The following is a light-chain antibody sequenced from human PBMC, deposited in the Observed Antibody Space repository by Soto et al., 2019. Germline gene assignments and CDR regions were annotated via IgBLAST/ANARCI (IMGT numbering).Light chain of an antibody. Sequence: QSVLTQPPSVSGAPGQRVTISCTGSSSNIGAGYDVHWYQQLPGTAPKLLIYGNSNRPSGVPDRFSGSKSGTSASLAITGLQAEDESEYYCSSYTTGDTLVFGSGTKLTVL. J-gene: IGLJ1*01. V-gene: IGLV1-40*01. CDR1: SSNIGAGYD. CDR2: GNS. CDR3: SSYTTGDTLV.